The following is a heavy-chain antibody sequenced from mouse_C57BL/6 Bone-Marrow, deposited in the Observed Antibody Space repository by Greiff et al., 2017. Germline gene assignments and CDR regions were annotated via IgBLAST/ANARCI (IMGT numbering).Heavy chain of an antibody. J-gene: IGHJ2*01. CDR1: GFNIKDVY. CDR2: IDPENGDT. CDR3: TTDSPPLLD. D-gene: IGHD2-10*01. V-gene: IGHV14-4*01. Sequence: VQLQQSGAELVRPGASVKLSCTASGFNIKDVYMHWVKQRPEPGLEWIGWIDPENGDTEYASKFQGKATITADTSSNTAYLQLSSLTSEDTAVYYCTTDSPPLLDWGQGTTLTVSS.